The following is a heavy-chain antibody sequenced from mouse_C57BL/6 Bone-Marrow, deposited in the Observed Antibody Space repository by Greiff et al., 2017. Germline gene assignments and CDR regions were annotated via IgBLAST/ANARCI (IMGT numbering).Heavy chain of an antibody. CDR3: TLFMDY. CDR2: IRLKSDNYAT. V-gene: IGHV6-3*01. Sequence: EVHLVESGGGLVQPGGSMKLSCVASGFTFSNYWMNWVRQSPEKGLEWVAQIRLKSDNYATHYAESVKGRFTISRDDFKSSVYLQMNNLRAEDTGIYYCTLFMDYWGQGTSVTVSS. J-gene: IGHJ4*01. CDR1: GFTFSNYW.